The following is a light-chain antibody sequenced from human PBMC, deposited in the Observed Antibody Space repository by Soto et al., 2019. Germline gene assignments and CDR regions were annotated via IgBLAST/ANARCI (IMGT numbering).Light chain of an antibody. V-gene: IGKV3-11*01. Sequence: TQSPATLSLSPGERATLSCRASQSLSNYLAWYQQKPGQAPRLLIYDASTRATGIPARFSGSGSGTDFTLTISSLEPEDFAVYFCQQYRNWPPITFGQGTRLESK. CDR2: DAS. J-gene: IGKJ5*01. CDR3: QQYRNWPPIT. CDR1: QSLSNY.